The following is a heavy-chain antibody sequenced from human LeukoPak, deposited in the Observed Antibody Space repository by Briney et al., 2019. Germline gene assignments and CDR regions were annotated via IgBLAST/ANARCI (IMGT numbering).Heavy chain of an antibody. CDR1: GGFNRSYY. Sequence: SETLSLTRSFSGGFNRSYYWRWIGPPSGKGLEGVGYIYYSGWTNYNPSLKSRVTISVDTSKNQFSLKLSSVTAADTAVYYCARELYGLGLGYFNYWGQGPLFTVSS. V-gene: IGHV4-59*01. CDR2: IYYSGWT. J-gene: IGHJ4*02. D-gene: IGHD1-26*01. CDR3: ARELYGLGLGYFNY.